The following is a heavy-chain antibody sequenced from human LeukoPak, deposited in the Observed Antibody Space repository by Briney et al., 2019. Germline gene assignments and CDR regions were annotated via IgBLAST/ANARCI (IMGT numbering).Heavy chain of an antibody. Sequence: SVKVSCTASGGTFSSYAISWVRQAPGQGLEWMGRIIPIFGIANYAQQFQGRVTITADKSTSTAYMELSRLRSEDTAVYYCARSRDGYNWIIDYWGQGTLVTVSS. J-gene: IGHJ4*02. V-gene: IGHV1-69*04. CDR1: GGTFSSYA. D-gene: IGHD5-24*01. CDR2: IIPIFGIA. CDR3: ARSRDGYNWIIDY.